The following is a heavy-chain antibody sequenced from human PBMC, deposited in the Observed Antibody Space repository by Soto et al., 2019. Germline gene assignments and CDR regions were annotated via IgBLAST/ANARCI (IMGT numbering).Heavy chain of an antibody. Sequence: ASVKVSCKASGYTFTSYGISWVRQAPGQGLEWMGWINPNSGGTNYAQKFQGWVTMTRDTSISTAYMELSRLRSDDTAVYYCARAASIAAAGTSYFDYWGQGTLVTVSS. J-gene: IGHJ4*02. CDR1: GYTFTSYG. CDR3: ARAASIAAAGTSYFDY. D-gene: IGHD6-13*01. CDR2: INPNSGGT. V-gene: IGHV1-2*04.